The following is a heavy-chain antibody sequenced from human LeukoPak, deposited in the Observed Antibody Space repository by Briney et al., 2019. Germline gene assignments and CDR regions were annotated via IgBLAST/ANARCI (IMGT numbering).Heavy chain of an antibody. CDR1: GYTFTCYY. V-gene: IGHV1-2*02. D-gene: IGHD2-2*01. CDR2: INPNSGGT. CDR3: ATYHYCSSTSCSDY. J-gene: IGHJ4*02. Sequence: GASVKVSCKASGYTFTCYYMHWVRQAPGQGLEWMGWINPNSGGTNYAQKFQGRVTMTRDTSISTAYMELSRLRSDDTAVYYCATYHYCSSTSCSDYWGQGTRVPVSS.